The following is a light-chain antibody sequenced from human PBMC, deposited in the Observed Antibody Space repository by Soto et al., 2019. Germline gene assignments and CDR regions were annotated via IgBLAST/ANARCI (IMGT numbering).Light chain of an antibody. CDR1: QSVSSK. CDR3: QQYNSWLWT. CDR2: GAS. J-gene: IGKJ1*01. Sequence: IVMPQSPATLSASPGEGATLSCRASQSVSSKLAWYQQKPGQAPRLLIYGASTRATGIPARFSGSGSGTEFTLIISSLQSEDSAVYYCQQYNSWLWTFGQGTKVDI. V-gene: IGKV3-15*01.